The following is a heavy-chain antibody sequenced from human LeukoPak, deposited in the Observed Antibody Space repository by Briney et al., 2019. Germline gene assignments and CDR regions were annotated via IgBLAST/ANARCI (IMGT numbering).Heavy chain of an antibody. J-gene: IGHJ6*03. Sequence: PAGSLRLSCAASGFTVSSNYMSWVRQPPGKGLEWISVIYSGGSTYYADSVKGRFTISRDNSKNTLYLQMNNLRAEDTAVYYCASGSGSYRTPYYYMDVWGKGTTVTVSS. CDR2: IYSGGST. CDR3: ASGSGSYRTPYYYMDV. V-gene: IGHV3-53*01. CDR1: GFTVSSNY. D-gene: IGHD3-10*01.